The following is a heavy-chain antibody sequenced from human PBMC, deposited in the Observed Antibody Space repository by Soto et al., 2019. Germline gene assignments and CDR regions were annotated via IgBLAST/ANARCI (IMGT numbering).Heavy chain of an antibody. CDR2: IYSGGST. Sequence: EVQLVESGGGLVQPGGSLRLSCAASGFTVSSNYMSWVRQAPGKGLVWVSVIYSGGSTYYADSVKGRFTISRHNSKNTLYLQMNSLRAEDTAVYYCARTNTYYDFWSGYYPYYFDYWGQGTLVTVSS. CDR3: ARTNTYYDFWSGYYPYYFDY. V-gene: IGHV3-53*04. J-gene: IGHJ4*02. CDR1: GFTVSSNY. D-gene: IGHD3-3*01.